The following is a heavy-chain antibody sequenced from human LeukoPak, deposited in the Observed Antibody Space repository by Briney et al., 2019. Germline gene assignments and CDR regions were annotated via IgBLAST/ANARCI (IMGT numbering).Heavy chain of an antibody. V-gene: IGHV3-30*18. CDR3: AKGKHRYWSGGSCYGRAFDI. CDR1: GFTFSSYG. CDR2: ISYGGSNK. D-gene: IGHD2-15*01. J-gene: IGHJ3*02. Sequence: GGSLCLSCAASGFTFSSYGMHWVRQAPGKGLEWVAVISYGGSNKYYADSVKGRLTMSRDNSKSALYLQMNSLRAEDTAVYYSAKGKHRYWSGGSCYGRAFDIWGQGTMVTVSS.